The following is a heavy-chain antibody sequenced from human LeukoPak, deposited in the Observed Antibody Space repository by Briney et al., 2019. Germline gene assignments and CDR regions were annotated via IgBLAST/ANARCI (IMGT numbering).Heavy chain of an antibody. Sequence: GGSLRLSCAASGFTFNNYNMNWVRQAPGKGLEWVSSISSGTNYIFQADSVKGRFTISRDRARDSLSLQMNSLRADDTAVYYCARSAGGNYFDYWDQGPLVTVSS. CDR2: ISSGTNYI. D-gene: IGHD2-8*02. J-gene: IGHJ4*02. CDR1: GFTFNNYN. CDR3: ARSAGGNYFDY. V-gene: IGHV3-21*01.